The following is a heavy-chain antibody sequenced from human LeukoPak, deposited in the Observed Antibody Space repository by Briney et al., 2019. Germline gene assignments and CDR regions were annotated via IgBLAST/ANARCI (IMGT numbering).Heavy chain of an antibody. CDR2: IGQDGRET. D-gene: IGHD4-17*01. V-gene: IGHV3-7*01. CDR3: ARDVPPGDYSLGC. J-gene: IGHJ4*02. CDR1: GFTLSREG. Sequence: VGTLRLSCTASGFTLSREGMTWVGQTPGKELKGWTNIGQDGRETHFMGSAQGRLNISRDNAKNSLYLQMNSLRAEDTAVYYCARDVPPGDYSLGCWGRGTLVTVSS.